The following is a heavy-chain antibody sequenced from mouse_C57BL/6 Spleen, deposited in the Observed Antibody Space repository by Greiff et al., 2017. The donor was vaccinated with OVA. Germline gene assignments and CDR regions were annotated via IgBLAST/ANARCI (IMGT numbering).Heavy chain of an antibody. CDR1: GYTFTSYW. CDR3: ARHLDYGSSLDY. V-gene: IGHV1-64*01. J-gene: IGHJ2*01. CDR2: IHPNSGST. D-gene: IGHD1-1*01. Sequence: QVQLQQPGAELVKPGASVKLSCKASGYTFTSYWMHWVKQRPGQGLEWMGMIHPNSGSTNYNEKFKSKATLTVDKSSSTAYMQLSSLTSEDSAVYYCARHLDYGSSLDYWGQGTTLTVSS.